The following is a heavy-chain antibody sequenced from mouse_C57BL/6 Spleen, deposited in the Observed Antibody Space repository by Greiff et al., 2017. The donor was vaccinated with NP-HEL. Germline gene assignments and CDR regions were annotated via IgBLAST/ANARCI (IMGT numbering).Heavy chain of an antibody. J-gene: IGHJ4*01. CDR3: ARITTVVEDYYAMDY. V-gene: IGHV14-2*01. Sequence: VHVKQSGAELVKPGASVKLSCTASGFNIKDYYMHWVKQRTEQGLEWIGRIDPEDGETKYAPNFQGKATITADTSSNTAYLQLSSLTSEDTAVYYCARITTVVEDYYAMDYWGQGTSVTVSS. CDR2: IDPEDGET. D-gene: IGHD1-1*01. CDR1: GFNIKDYY.